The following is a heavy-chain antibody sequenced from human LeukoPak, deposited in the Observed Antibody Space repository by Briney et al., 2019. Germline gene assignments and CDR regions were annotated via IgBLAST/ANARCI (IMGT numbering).Heavy chain of an antibody. Sequence: GGSLRLSCAASGFTFSNYWMTWVRQAPGKGLEWAADIKQDGSEKLYVKSVRGRFAISRDNAKMSLFLQMNSLRAEDTAVYYCARDNGVVHGVYYMDVWGKGTTVTVS. J-gene: IGHJ6*03. D-gene: IGHD3-3*01. V-gene: IGHV3-7*01. CDR1: GFTFSNYW. CDR3: ARDNGVVHGVYYMDV. CDR2: IKQDGSEK.